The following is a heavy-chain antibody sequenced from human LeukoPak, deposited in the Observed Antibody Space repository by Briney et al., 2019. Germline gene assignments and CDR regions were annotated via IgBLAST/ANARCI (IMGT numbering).Heavy chain of an antibody. V-gene: IGHV4-31*03. J-gene: IGHJ4*02. CDR3: ARDSTTEFDY. CDR2: IYYSGST. Sequence: PSETLSLTCTVAGGSISSAGYYWSWIRQHPGKGLEWIGYIYYSGSTFYNPSLKSRVAISIDTSKNQFSQRLSSVTAADTAVYYCARDSTTEFDYWGQGTLVTVSS. CDR1: GGSISSAGYY. D-gene: IGHD2/OR15-2a*01.